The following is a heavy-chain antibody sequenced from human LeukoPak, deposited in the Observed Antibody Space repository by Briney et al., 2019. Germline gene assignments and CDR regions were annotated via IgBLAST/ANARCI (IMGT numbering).Heavy chain of an antibody. D-gene: IGHD2-21*02. J-gene: IGHJ4*02. CDR2: IFYGGST. CDR1: GGSLHSYY. V-gene: IGHV4-59*01. CDR3: ARGRVYGDFGRFDS. Sequence: SETLSLTCTLSGGSLHSYYWSWIRQSPGKGLEWIGYIFYGGSTNYNPSLKSRVTVSVDRSKNQFSLRLNSVTAADTAFYYCARGRVYGDFGRFDSWGQGILVTVSS.